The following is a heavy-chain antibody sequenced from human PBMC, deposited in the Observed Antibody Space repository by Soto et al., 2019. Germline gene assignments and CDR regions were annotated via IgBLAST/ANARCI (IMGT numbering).Heavy chain of an antibody. V-gene: IGHV4-34*01. CDR1: GGSFSGYY. CDR2: INHSGST. Sequence: PSETLSLTCAVYGGSFSGYYWSWIRQPPGKGLEWIGEINHSGSTNYNPSLKSRVTISVDTSKNQFSLKLSSVTAADTAVYYCAREGKVDNWFDPWGQGTLVTVS. J-gene: IGHJ5*02. CDR3: AREGKVDNWFDP. D-gene: IGHD3-10*01.